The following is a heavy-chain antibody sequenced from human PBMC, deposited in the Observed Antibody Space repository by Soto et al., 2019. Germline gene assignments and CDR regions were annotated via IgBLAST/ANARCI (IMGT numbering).Heavy chain of an antibody. CDR2: IKQDGSEK. V-gene: IGHV3-7*01. Sequence: GESLKISCAASGFTFSSYWMSWVRQAPGKGLEWVANIKQDGSEKYYVDSVKGRFTISRDNAKNSLYLQMNSLRAEDTAVYYCASGYSSSWHFDYWGQGTLVTVSS. D-gene: IGHD6-13*01. J-gene: IGHJ4*02. CDR3: ASGYSSSWHFDY. CDR1: GFTFSSYW.